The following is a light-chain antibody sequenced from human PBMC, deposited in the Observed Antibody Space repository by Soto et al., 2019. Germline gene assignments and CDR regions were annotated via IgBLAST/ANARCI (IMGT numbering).Light chain of an antibody. V-gene: IGLV2-23*01. CDR3: CSYAGSYV. J-gene: IGLJ1*01. CDR2: EGS. Sequence: QSVLTQPASVSGSPGQSITISCTGTSSDVGSYNIVSWYQQHPDKAPKLMIYEGSKRPSGVSNRFSGSKSGNTASLTISGLQAEDEADYYCCSYAGSYVFGTGTKGTVL. CDR1: SSDVGSYNI.